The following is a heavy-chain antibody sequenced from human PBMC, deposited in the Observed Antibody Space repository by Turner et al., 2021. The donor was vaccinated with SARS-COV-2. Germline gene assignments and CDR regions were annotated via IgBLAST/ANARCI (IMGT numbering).Heavy chain of an antibody. CDR3: ATGYQLRVNWFDP. Sequence: QVQLVRSGAGVKKPGAAVKVSCKISGYTLTELSMYWVRQAPGKGLGWMGGFDPEDGETIYAQNFQGRVTMTEDTSTDTAYMERSSLRSEDTAVYFCATGYQLRVNWFDPWGQGTLVTVSS. V-gene: IGHV1-24*01. CDR1: GYTLTELS. J-gene: IGHJ5*02. D-gene: IGHD2-2*01. CDR2: FDPEDGET.